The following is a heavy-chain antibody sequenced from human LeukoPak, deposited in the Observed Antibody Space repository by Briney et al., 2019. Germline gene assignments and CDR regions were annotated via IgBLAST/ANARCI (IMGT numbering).Heavy chain of an antibody. CDR2: IYYSGST. Sequence: PSETLSLTCTVSGGSISSGGYYWSWIRQPPGKGLEWIGSIYYSGSTYYNPSLKSRVTISVDTSKNQFSLKLSSVTAADTAVYYCARQGWTVTRANWFDPWGQGTLVTVSS. D-gene: IGHD4-11*01. J-gene: IGHJ5*02. CDR1: GGSISSGGYY. CDR3: ARQGWTVTRANWFDP. V-gene: IGHV4-39*01.